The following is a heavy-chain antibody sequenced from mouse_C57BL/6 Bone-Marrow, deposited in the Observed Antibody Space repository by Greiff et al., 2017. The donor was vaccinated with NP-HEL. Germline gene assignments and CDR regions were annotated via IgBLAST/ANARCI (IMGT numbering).Heavy chain of an antibody. V-gene: IGHV1-59*01. CDR1: GYTFTSYW. CDR2: IDPSDSYT. Sequence: VQLQQPGAELVRPGTSVKLSCKASGYTFTSYWMHWVKQRPRQGLEWIGVIDPSDSYTNYNQKFKGKATLTVDTSSSTAYMQLSSLTSEDSAVYYCASNYYGSSSYAMDYWGQGTSVTVSS. J-gene: IGHJ4*01. CDR3: ASNYYGSSSYAMDY. D-gene: IGHD1-1*01.